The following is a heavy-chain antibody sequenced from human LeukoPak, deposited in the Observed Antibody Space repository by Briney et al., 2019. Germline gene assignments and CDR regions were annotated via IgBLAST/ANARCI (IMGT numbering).Heavy chain of an antibody. CDR2: ITNNGATT. CDR1: GFTVSSNY. Sequence: PGGSLRLSCAASGFTVSSNYMSWVRQAPGRGLEWVSVITNNGATTYYADSVKGRFTISRDNSKNMLYLQMNSLRAEDTAVYYCAKDWGYGSGTYYPHWGQGTLFTVSS. V-gene: IGHV3-23*01. D-gene: IGHD3-10*01. CDR3: AKDWGYGSGTYYPH. J-gene: IGHJ4*02.